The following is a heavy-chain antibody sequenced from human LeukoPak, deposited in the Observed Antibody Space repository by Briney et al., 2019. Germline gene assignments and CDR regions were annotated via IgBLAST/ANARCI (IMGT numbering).Heavy chain of an antibody. J-gene: IGHJ6*02. CDR2: IKQDGSEK. CDR1: GFTFRNYW. Sequence: PGGSLRLSCAASGFTFRNYWMSWVRQAPGKGLEWVANIKQDGSEKDYVDSVKGRFTISRDNAKNSLYLQMNSLRAEDTAVYYCARDRTSKYYYYGMDVWGQGTTVTVSS. V-gene: IGHV3-7*01. CDR3: ARDRTSKYYYYGMDV.